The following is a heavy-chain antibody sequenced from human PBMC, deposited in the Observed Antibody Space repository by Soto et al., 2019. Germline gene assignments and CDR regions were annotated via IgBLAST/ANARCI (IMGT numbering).Heavy chain of an antibody. CDR2: ISGGSGDST. CDR1: GFTFSNYA. J-gene: IGHJ4*02. Sequence: EAQLLESGGGLVQPGGSLRLSCAASGFTFSNYAMNWVRQAPGKGLEWVSGISGGSGDSTFYADSVKGRCTISRDNSKHTLNLQMSSLRTEDTSVHYCGKNQPAWATRAAFDYWGQGTLVTVSS. V-gene: IGHV3-23*01. D-gene: IGHD2-2*01. CDR3: GKNQPAWATRAAFDY.